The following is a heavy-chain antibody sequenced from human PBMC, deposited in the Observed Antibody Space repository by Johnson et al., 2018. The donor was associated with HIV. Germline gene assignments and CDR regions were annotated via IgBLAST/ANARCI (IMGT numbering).Heavy chain of an antibody. CDR3: TTDHGSPDAFDI. J-gene: IGHJ3*02. V-gene: IGHV3-30*02. CDR1: GFTFDDCA. Sequence: LGVSCAASGFTFDDCAIHRVRQAPGKGLEWVAFIRYDGSNKYYPDSVKGRFTISRDNSKNTLYLQMNSLKTEDTAVYYCTTDHGSPDAFDIWGQGTMVTVSS. CDR2: IRYDGSNK. D-gene: IGHD1-14*01.